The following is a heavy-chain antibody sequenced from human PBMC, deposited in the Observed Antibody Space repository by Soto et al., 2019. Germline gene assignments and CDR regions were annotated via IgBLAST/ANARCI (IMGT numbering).Heavy chain of an antibody. Sequence: SETLSLTCTVSGGSISSGGYYWSWIRQHPGKGLEWIGYIYYSGSTYYNPSLKSRVTISVDTSKNQFSLKLSSVTAADTAVYYCARDHVSYYGSGLDAFDIWGQGTMVTVSS. CDR1: GGSISSGGYY. CDR2: IYYSGST. D-gene: IGHD3-10*01. CDR3: ARDHVSYYGSGLDAFDI. J-gene: IGHJ3*02. V-gene: IGHV4-31*03.